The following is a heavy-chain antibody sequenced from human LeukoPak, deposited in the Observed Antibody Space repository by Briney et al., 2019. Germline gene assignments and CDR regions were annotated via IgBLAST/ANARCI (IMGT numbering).Heavy chain of an antibody. J-gene: IGHJ4*01. CDR1: GFTFSDYW. V-gene: IGHV3-7*01. CDR2: IRQDGGEK. Sequence: GGSLGLSCAVSGFTFSDYWMNWVRQAPGKGLEWVASIRQDGGEKSYVDSVKGRFTISRDNTKNSLYLQMSSLRAEDTAVYYCARDGTAPGLYFDLWGQGTLVTVSS. D-gene: IGHD6-13*01. CDR3: ARDGTAPGLYFDL.